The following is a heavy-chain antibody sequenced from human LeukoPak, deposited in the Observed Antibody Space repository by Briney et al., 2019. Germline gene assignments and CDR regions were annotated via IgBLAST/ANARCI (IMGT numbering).Heavy chain of an antibody. CDR2: ISVSGDRM. CDR3: AKDLGVSATTV. J-gene: IGHJ4*02. CDR1: GFTFEDHV. D-gene: IGHD3-22*01. V-gene: IGHV3-9*01. Sequence: GRSLRLSCAASGFTFEDHVMHWVRQAPGKGLEWVSSISVSGDRMGYADAVKGRFTISRDNAKNSLFLQMNSLRVEDTALYYCAKDLGVSATTVWGQGTLVTVSS.